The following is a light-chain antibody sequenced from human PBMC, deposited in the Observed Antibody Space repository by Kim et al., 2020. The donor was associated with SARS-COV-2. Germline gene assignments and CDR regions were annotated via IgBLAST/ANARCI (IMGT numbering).Light chain of an antibody. CDR3: QQYDNWPPYT. CDR1: QSVNSN. CDR2: GAS. V-gene: IGKV3-15*01. Sequence: VSPGERATPSCRASQSVNSNLAWYQQKPGQAPRLLIYGASTRATDIPDRFSGSGSGTEFTLIISNLHSEDIAVYYCQQYDNWPPYTFGQGTKLEI. J-gene: IGKJ2*01.